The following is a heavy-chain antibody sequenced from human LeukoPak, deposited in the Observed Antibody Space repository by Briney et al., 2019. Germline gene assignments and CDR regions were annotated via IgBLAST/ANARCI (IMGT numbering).Heavy chain of an antibody. V-gene: IGHV4-59*01. Sequence: SETLSLTCTVSGGSISSYYWSWIRQPPGKGLEWIGYIYYSGSTNYNPSLKSRVTISVDTSKKQVSLKLASVTAADTAMYYCAVVGTVDYWGQGTLVTVSS. CDR1: GGSISSYY. J-gene: IGHJ4*02. CDR2: IYYSGST. CDR3: AVVGTVDY. D-gene: IGHD7-27*01.